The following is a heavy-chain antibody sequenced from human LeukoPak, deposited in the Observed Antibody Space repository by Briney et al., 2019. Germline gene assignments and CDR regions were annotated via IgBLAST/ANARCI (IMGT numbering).Heavy chain of an antibody. J-gene: IGHJ4*02. CDR1: GYPFNTYD. CDR2: MNPNSGNT. CDR3: ILHLDYVWGSYPPDLDY. D-gene: IGHD3-16*01. V-gene: IGHV1-8*01. Sequence: ASVKVSCKASGYPFNTYDINWVRQATGQGLEWMGWMNPNSGNTNCAQKFKGRLTMTRDTAMGTAYMELSSLTSEDTAVYYCILHLDYVWGSYPPDLDYWGQGTLVTVSS.